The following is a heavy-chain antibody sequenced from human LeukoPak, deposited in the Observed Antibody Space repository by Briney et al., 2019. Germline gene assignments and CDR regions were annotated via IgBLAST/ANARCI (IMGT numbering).Heavy chain of an antibody. V-gene: IGHV4-30-4*01. J-gene: IGHJ4*02. CDR1: GGSISSGDYY. CDR2: IYYSGST. CDR3: AGQPTYYYDSSGYDY. Sequence: SETLSLTCTVSGGSISSGDYYWSWIRQPPGKGLEWNGYIYYSGSTYYNPSLKSRVTISVDTSKNQFSLKPSSVNAADTAVYYCAGQPTYYYDSSGYDYWGQGTLVTVSS. D-gene: IGHD3-22*01.